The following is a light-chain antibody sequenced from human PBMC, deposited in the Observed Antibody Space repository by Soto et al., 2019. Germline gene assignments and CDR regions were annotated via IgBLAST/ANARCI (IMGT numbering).Light chain of an antibody. V-gene: IGKV1-17*01. CDR3: QHYNSYSEA. Sequence: QMTHSPSSLSASVLYRVTITFLASQGIRNDLGWLQQKPGKAPKLLIYEASTLKSGVPSRFSGSGSGTEITLTISSLQPDDFATYYCQHYNSYSEAFGQGTKVDIK. J-gene: IGKJ1*01. CDR1: QGIRND. CDR2: EAS.